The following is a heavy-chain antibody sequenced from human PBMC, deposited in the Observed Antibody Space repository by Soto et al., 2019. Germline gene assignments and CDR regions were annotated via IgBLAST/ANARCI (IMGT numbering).Heavy chain of an antibody. CDR2: IEYSGST. CDR1: GDSVRSGIYY. V-gene: IGHV4-61*01. D-gene: IGHD3-22*01. Sequence: SETLSLTCTVSGDSVRSGIYYWSWIRQPPGKRLELIGFIEYSGSTNHNPSLKSRVTISIDTSKNQFSLKLKSVTAADTAVYYCARVGYHSSDYLSKWFDPWGKRTLVTV. J-gene: IGHJ5*02. CDR3: ARVGYHSSDYLSKWFDP.